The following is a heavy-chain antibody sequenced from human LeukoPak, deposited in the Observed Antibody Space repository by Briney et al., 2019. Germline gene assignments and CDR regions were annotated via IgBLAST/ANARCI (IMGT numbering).Heavy chain of an antibody. CDR1: GFTISSYW. J-gene: IGHJ4*02. V-gene: IGHV3-7*01. D-gene: IGHD3-16*02. CDR2: IKHDGSEK. CDR3: ARIDYDYIWGSYPPDC. Sequence: GETLTLSCIASGFTISSYWMTWVRQPPGQGLEWVANIKHDGSEKHHVDSVRGRFTISRDNTKSSLFLQMNSLRAEDTTVYYCARIDYDYIWGSYPPDCWGQGTLVSVSS.